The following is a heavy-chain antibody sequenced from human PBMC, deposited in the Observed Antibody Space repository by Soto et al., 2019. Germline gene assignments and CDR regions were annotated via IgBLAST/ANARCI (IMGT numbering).Heavy chain of an antibody. V-gene: IGHV4-59*01. CDR1: GGSISSYY. D-gene: IGHD2-21*02. CDR3: ARALRGGDCYTCAFDI. CDR2: IYYSGST. J-gene: IGHJ3*02. Sequence: QVQLQESGPGLVKPSETLSLTCTVSGGSISSYYWSWIRQPPGKGLEWIGYIYYSGSTNYNPSLKSRVTISVDTSKNQFSLKLSSVTAADTAVYYCARALRGGDCYTCAFDIWGQGTMVTVSS.